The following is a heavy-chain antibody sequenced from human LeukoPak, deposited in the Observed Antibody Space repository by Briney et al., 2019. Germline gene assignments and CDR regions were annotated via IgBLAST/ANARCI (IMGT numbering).Heavy chain of an antibody. CDR2: ISSSGSTI. J-gene: IGHJ6*03. Sequence: KTGGSLRLSCAASGFTFSDYYMSWIRQAPGKGLEWVSYISSSGSTIYYADSVKGRFTISRDNAKNSLYLRMNSLRAEDTAVYYCARPPFDAKSSSYYYYYYYMDVWGKGTTVTVSS. CDR3: ARPPFDAKSSSYYYYYYYMDV. CDR1: GFTFSDYY. D-gene: IGHD6-6*01. V-gene: IGHV3-11*04.